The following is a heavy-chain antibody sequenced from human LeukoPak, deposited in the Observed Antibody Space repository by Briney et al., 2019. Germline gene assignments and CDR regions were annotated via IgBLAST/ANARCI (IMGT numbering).Heavy chain of an antibody. CDR1: GYTFTTYG. J-gene: IGHJ4*02. CDR2: ISAYNGNT. D-gene: IGHD3-3*01. CDR3: ARMTTLWRRYLRGNLDY. Sequence: ASVKVSCKASGYTFTTYGITWVRQAPGQGLEWMGWISAYNGNTNYAQNLQGRVTMTTDTSTSTAYMELRSLRSDDTGVYYCARMTTLWRRYLRGNLDYWGQGTLVTVSS. V-gene: IGHV1-18*01.